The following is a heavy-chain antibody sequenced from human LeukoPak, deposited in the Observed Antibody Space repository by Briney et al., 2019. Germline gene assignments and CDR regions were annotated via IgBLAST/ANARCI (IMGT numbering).Heavy chain of an antibody. CDR2: IIPILGIA. V-gene: IGHV1-69*04. CDR3: ARELVSEQQLAGNWFDP. CDR1: GGTFSSYA. D-gene: IGHD6-13*01. J-gene: IGHJ5*02. Sequence: SVKVSCKASGGTFSSYAISWVRQAPGQGLEWMGRIIPILGIANYAQKFQGRVTITADKSTSTAYMELSSLRSEDTAVYYCARELVSEQQLAGNWFDPWGQGTLVTVSS.